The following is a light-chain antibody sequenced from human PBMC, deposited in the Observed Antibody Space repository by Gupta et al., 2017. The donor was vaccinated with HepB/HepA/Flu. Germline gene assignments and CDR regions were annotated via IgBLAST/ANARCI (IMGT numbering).Light chain of an antibody. Sequence: DIVMTQSPDSLAVSLGERATINCKSSQSVLYSSNNKNYLAWYQHKPGQPPKLLIYWASTRESGVPDRFSGCGSGTDFTLTISSLQAEDVAVYYFQREYSTADTFGQGTRMEIK. V-gene: IGKV4-1*01. J-gene: IGKJ2*01. CDR3: QREYSTADT. CDR2: WAS. CDR1: QSVLYSSNNKNY.